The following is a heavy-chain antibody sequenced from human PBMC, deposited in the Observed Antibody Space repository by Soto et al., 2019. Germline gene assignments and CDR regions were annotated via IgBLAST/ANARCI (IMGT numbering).Heavy chain of an antibody. Sequence: XSVKFSCKASGYTFTRYDINWVRQATGQGLERXGWMNTKSGKTAYAKKXXGRVTLTXXTSNSTAYIELRSPRSEDTAVYYCVLLLGAFDIWGQGTMVTVS. CDR1: GYTFTRYD. CDR2: MNTKSGKT. V-gene: IGHV1-8*01. D-gene: IGHD3-16*01. J-gene: IGHJ3*02. CDR3: VLLLGAFDI.